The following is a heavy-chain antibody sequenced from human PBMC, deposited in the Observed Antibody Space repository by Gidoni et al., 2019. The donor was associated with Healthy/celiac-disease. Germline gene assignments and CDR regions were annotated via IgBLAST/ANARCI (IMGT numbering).Heavy chain of an antibody. V-gene: IGHV1-8*01. CDR2: MNPNSGNT. CDR1: GYTFTSYD. J-gene: IGHJ5*02. CDR3: ARGRPWLRGGWFDP. D-gene: IGHD3-16*01. Sequence: QVQLVQSGAEVKKTGASVQVSCEASGYTFTSYDINWVRQATGQGLEWMGWMNPNSGNTGYAQKFHGRVTMTRNTSISTSYMELTSLRSEDTAVYYCARGRPWLRGGWFDPWGQGTLVTVSS.